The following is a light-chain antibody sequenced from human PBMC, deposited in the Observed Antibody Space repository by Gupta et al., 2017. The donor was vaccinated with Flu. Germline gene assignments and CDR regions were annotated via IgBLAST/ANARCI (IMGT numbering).Light chain of an antibody. V-gene: IGKV1-39*01. Sequence: DIQLTQSPSSLSVSVGDRVTITCRASQSVDNFLNWFQQRPGKAPKLLINAASALQSGVPSRFSGSGSGAEFTLTISGLQPEDFAIYYCQQNYQVPFTIGPGTRVD. CDR3: QQNYQVPFT. CDR1: QSVDNF. J-gene: IGKJ3*01. CDR2: AAS.